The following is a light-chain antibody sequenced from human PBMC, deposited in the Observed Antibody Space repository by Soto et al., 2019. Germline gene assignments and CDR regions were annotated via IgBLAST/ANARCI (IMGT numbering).Light chain of an antibody. Sequence: EIVLTQSPGTLSLSPGERATLSCRASQSLTSSYLVWYQQRPGQAPRLLIYGASTRATGVPARFSGSGSGTDFILTISSLQSEDFAVYYCQQYNNWPSFTFGPGTKVDIK. V-gene: IGKV3-15*01. CDR3: QQYNNWPSFT. J-gene: IGKJ3*01. CDR1: QSLTSSY. CDR2: GAS.